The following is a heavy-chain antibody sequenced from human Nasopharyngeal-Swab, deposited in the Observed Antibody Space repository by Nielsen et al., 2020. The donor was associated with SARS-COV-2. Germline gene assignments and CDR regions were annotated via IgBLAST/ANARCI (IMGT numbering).Heavy chain of an antibody. CDR3: AKDHPTMVTPGGVS. Sequence: ASVTVSCKASVYTFPRYGVSLVRQAPGQGLEWIGLISAYIVNTNCAQKFQGRVTMTTDTSTSTASMERRGLTSDDTAVYYCAKDHPTMVTPGGVSWGQGTRITVSS. D-gene: IGHD4-23*01. V-gene: IGHV1-18*01. CDR2: ISAYIVNT. CDR1: VYTFPRYG. J-gene: IGHJ5*02.